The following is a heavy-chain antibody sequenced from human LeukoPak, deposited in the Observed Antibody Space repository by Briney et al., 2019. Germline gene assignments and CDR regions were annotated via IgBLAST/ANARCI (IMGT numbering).Heavy chain of an antibody. J-gene: IGHJ5*02. CDR2: VSWDSGTK. D-gene: IGHD3-9*01. Sequence: GGSLRLSCVASGFTIHDYPMHWVRQALGKGLEGVSAVSWDSGTKDYAASVKGRFTASRDNAKNSLCLQMNSLRAEDTAVYYCARDPRSRQYYDILTWFDPWGQGTLVTVSS. CDR3: ARDPRSRQYYDILTWFDP. CDR1: GFTIHDYP. V-gene: IGHV3-9*01.